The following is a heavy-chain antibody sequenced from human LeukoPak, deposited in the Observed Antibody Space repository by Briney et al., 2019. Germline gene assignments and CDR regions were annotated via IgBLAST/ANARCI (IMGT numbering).Heavy chain of an antibody. J-gene: IGHJ4*02. V-gene: IGHV3-23*01. CDR3: AKDRGNFYGSGSYFPPGGDY. CDR1: GFAFSTYA. Sequence: GGSLRLSCAASGFAFSTYAMTWVRQAPGKGLEWVSAIGGNGGATYYADSVKGRFTISRDNSNNTLYLQMNSLRAEDTAIYYCAKDRGNFYGSGSYFPPGGDYWGQGTLVTVSS. D-gene: IGHD3-10*01. CDR2: IGGNGGAT.